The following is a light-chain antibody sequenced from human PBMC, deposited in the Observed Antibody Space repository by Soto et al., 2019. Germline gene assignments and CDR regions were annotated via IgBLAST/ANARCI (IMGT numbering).Light chain of an antibody. CDR2: GAS. Sequence: EIVLSQSPGTLSLSPGERASLSCTTSQHIRSNFLAWFQQRPGQPPRLLIYGASSRATDIPDRFSGGGSGTDFTLIINRLEPEDFGVYYCQQYGDRPWTFGQGTKVDI. J-gene: IGKJ1*01. CDR1: QHIRSNF. CDR3: QQYGDRPWT. V-gene: IGKV3-20*01.